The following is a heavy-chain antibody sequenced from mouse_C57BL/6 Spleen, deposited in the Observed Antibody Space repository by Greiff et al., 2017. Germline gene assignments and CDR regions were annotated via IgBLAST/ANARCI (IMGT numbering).Heavy chain of an antibody. D-gene: IGHD1-1*01. J-gene: IGHJ1*03. CDR1: GYTFTSYW. CDR2: IDPSDSYT. CDR3: ARAYYYGSSYAVWYFDV. V-gene: IGHV1-59*01. Sequence: QVQLQQPGAELVRPGTSVKLSCKASGYTFTSYWMHWVKQRPGQGLEWIGVIDPSDSYTNYNQKFKGKATLTVDTSSSTAYMQLSSLTSEDSAVYYCARAYYYGSSYAVWYFDVWGTGTTVTVSS.